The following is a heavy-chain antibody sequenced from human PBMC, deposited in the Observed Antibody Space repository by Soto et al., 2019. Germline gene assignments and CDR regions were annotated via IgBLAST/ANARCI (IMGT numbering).Heavy chain of an antibody. J-gene: IGHJ6*02. Sequence: PGESLKISCKGSGYSFTSYWISWVRQMPGKGLEWMGRIDPSDSYTNYSPSFQGHVTISADKSISTAYLQWSSLKASDTAMYYCARVPYYDILTGYYNGAPYYYYGMDVWGQGTTVTVSS. V-gene: IGHV5-10-1*01. CDR2: IDPSDSYT. D-gene: IGHD3-9*01. CDR3: ARVPYYDILTGYYNGAPYYYYGMDV. CDR1: GYSFTSYW.